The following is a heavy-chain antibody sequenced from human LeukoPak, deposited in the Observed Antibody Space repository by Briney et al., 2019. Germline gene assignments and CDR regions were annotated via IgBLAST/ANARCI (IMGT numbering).Heavy chain of an antibody. J-gene: IGHJ5*02. CDR2: INHSGST. Sequence: SETLSLTCAVYGGSFSGYYWSWIRQPPGKGLEWIGEINHSGSTNYNPSLKSRVTISVDTSKNQFPLKLSSVTAADTAVYYCARGYYDFWSALGLENWFDPWGQGTLVTVSS. CDR3: ARGYYDFWSALGLENWFDP. V-gene: IGHV4-34*01. D-gene: IGHD3-3*01. CDR1: GGSFSGYY.